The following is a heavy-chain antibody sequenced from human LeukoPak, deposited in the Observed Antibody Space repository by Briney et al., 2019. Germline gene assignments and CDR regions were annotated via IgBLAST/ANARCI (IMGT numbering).Heavy chain of an antibody. CDR3: AEGGDFDY. J-gene: IGHJ4*02. V-gene: IGHV3-23*01. CDR2: ITGGGSGGNT. Sequence: AGGSLRLSCAASGVTISSYAMSWVRQAPGRGLEWVSTITGGGSGGNTYYADSVKGRLIISRDNSKNTLYLQMNSLRAEDTAVYYCAEGGDFDYWGQGTLVTVSS. CDR1: GVTISSYA.